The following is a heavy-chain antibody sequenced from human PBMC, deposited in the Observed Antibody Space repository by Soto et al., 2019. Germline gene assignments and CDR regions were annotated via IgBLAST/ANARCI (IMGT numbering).Heavy chain of an antibody. CDR2: ISGSGGST. Sequence: GGALRLSCAASGFPFSSYSMSWGRPAPGKGVEWVSAISGSGGSTYYADSVKGRFTISRDNSKNTLYLQMNSLRAEDTAVYYCAKAPIVVVPAAISYYYYYGMDVWGQGTTVTV. D-gene: IGHD2-2*02. CDR3: AKAPIVVVPAAISYYYYYGMDV. CDR1: GFPFSSYS. J-gene: IGHJ6*02. V-gene: IGHV3-23*01.